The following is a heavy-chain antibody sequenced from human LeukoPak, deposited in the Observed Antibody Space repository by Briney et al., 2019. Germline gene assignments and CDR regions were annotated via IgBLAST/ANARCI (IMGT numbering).Heavy chain of an antibody. V-gene: IGHV4-34*01. CDR2: INHSGST. J-gene: IGHJ6*04. Sequence: PSETLSLTCAVYGGSFSGYYWSWIRQPPGKGLEWIGEINHSGSTNYNPSLKSRVTISVDTSKNQFSLKLSSVTAADTAVYYCATSGGSSQLYVWGKGTTVTVSS. D-gene: IGHD2-15*01. CDR3: ATSGGSSQLYV. CDR1: GGSFSGYY.